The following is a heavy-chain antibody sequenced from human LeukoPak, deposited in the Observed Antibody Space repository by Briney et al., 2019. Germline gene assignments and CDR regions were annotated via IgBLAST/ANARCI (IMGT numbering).Heavy chain of an antibody. CDR2: INPNTGVT. CDR3: ARTWTQLFTPDFDL. J-gene: IGHJ4*02. Sequence: ASVTVSCTASGYTFSGHYLHWVRQAPGQGLEWMGRINPNTGVTQYTENFQGRVTMTGDTSISTAYMELNGLRSDDTAIYYCARTWTQLFTPDFDLWGQGTLVTVSS. D-gene: IGHD1-1*01. V-gene: IGHV1-2*06. CDR1: GYTFSGHY.